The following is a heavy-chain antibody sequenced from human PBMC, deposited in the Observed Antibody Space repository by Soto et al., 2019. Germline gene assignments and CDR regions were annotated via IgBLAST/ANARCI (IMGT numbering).Heavy chain of an antibody. CDR1: GFTFSSYG. Sequence: GGSLRLSCAASGFTFSSYGMHWVRQAPGKGLEWVAVISYDGSNKYYADSVKGRFTISRDNSKNTLYLQMNSPRAEDTAVYYCAKDQGGSEMSMDVWGQGTTVPVSS. CDR3: AKDQGGSEMSMDV. V-gene: IGHV3-30*18. D-gene: IGHD3-10*01. CDR2: ISYDGSNK. J-gene: IGHJ6*02.